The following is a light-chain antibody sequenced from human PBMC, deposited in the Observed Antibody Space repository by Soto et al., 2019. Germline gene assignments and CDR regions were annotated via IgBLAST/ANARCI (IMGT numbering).Light chain of an antibody. V-gene: IGKV3-20*01. CDR2: GAS. J-gene: IGKJ1*01. CDR1: QSVNNNY. Sequence: EILLTQSPGTLSLSPGERATLSCRASQSVNNNYLAWYQQKPGQAPRLLIYGASSRATGIPDRFSGSGSGTDFTLSISSLQSQDSAIYYCQHYYNWPRTFGQGTKVDIK. CDR3: QHYYNWPRT.